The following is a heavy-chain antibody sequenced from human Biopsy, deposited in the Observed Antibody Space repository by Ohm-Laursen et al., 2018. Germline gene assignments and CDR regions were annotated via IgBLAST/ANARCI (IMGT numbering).Heavy chain of an antibody. D-gene: IGHD5-24*01. CDR2: IVPILGTV. Sequence: SSVKVSCKASGGSFSTYTISWVRQAPGQGLEWLGRIVPILGTVNYAQRFQGRVALTADKSTGTAYMELNRLISDDTAVYYCATDADGYYTEFDFWGQGTLITVSS. V-gene: IGHV1-69*08. J-gene: IGHJ4*02. CDR1: GGSFSTYT. CDR3: ATDADGYYTEFDF.